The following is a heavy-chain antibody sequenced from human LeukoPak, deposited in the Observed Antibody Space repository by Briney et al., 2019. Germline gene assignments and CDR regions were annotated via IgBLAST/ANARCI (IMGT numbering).Heavy chain of an antibody. V-gene: IGHV4-39*07. CDR2: IYYSGST. CDR1: GGSISSGSYY. Sequence: SETLSLTCTVSGGSISSGSYYWGWIRQPPGKGLEWIGSIYYSGSTYYNPSLQSRVTISVDTSKNQFSLKVNSVTAADTAVYYCARVFSTYYVHWGQGTLVTVSS. CDR3: ARVFSTYYVH. J-gene: IGHJ4*02. D-gene: IGHD1-26*01.